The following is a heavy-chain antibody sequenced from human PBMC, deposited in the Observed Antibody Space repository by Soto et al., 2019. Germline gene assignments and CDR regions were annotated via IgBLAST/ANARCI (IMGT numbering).Heavy chain of an antibody. J-gene: IGHJ6*02. Sequence: QVQLVQSGAEVKKPGASVKVSCKASGYTFTSYDINWVRQATGQGLEWMGWMNPNSGNTGYAQKFQGRLTKTRNPTISTAYMELSSLRSENTAVYYCAREGSISTSCYVVYYYYYGMDVWGQGTTVTVSS. CDR3: AREGSISTSCYVVYYYYYGMDV. V-gene: IGHV1-8*01. CDR2: MNPNSGNT. CDR1: GYTFTSYD. D-gene: IGHD2-2*01.